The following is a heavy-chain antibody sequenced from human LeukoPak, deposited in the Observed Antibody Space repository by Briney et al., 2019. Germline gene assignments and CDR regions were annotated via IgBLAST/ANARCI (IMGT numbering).Heavy chain of an antibody. V-gene: IGHV4-39*01. J-gene: IGHJ3*02. CDR2: IYYSGTT. CDR1: GGSINTHNSY. Sequence: SETLSLTCSVSGGSINTHNSYWGWIRQPPGKGLEWIGTIYYSGTTFYNPSLQSRVTLSVDTSKNLFSLKLTSVTAADTAVYYCARHDIGIAVAVSDASDIWGQGTMVTVSS. D-gene: IGHD6-19*01. CDR3: ARHDIGIAVAVSDASDI.